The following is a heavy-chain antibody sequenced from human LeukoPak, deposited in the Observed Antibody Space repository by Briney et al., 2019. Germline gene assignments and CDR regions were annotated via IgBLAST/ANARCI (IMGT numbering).Heavy chain of an antibody. CDR2: IYYSGST. Sequence: SETLSLTCTVSGGSISSYYWSWIRQPPGKGLEWIGYIYYSGSTNYNPSLKSRATISVDTSKNQFSLKLSSVTAADTAVYYCASATGTDRRIDYWGQGTLVTVSS. CDR3: ASATGTDRRIDY. CDR1: GGSISSYY. J-gene: IGHJ4*02. D-gene: IGHD1-1*01. V-gene: IGHV4-59*01.